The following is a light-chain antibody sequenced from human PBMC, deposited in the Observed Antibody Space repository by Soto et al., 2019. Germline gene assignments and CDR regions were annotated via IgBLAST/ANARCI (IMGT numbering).Light chain of an antibody. CDR1: QSVGNNY. J-gene: IGKJ4*01. V-gene: IGKV3-20*01. Sequence: EIVLTQSPGTLSLSPGERATLSCRASQSVGNNYLAWYQQKPGQAPRFLIYDASSRATGLPDRFSGSGSGTDFTLTISRLEPEDFAVYYCQQYGSIPLTFGGGTKVEIK. CDR3: QQYGSIPLT. CDR2: DAS.